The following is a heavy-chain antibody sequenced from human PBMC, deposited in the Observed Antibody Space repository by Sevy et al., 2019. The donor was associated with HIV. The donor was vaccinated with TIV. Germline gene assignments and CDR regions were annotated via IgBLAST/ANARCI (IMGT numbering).Heavy chain of an antibody. CDR1: GFTFSSYG. CDR2: IRYDGSNK. J-gene: IGHJ6*02. Sequence: GGSLRLSCAASGFTFSSYGMHWVRQAPGKGLEWVAFIRYDGSNKYYADSVKGGFTISRDNSKNTLYLQMNSLRAEDTAVYYCAKEIYYDYHYYYYYYGMDVWGQGTTVTVSS. CDR3: AKEIYYDYHYYYYYYGMDV. D-gene: IGHD5-12*01. V-gene: IGHV3-30*02.